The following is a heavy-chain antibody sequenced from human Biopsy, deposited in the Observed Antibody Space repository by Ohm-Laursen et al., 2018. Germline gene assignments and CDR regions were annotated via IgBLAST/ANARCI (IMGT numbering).Heavy chain of an antibody. D-gene: IGHD3-22*01. V-gene: IGHV4-34*01. Sequence: GTLSLTCSVYGESLNGYYWSWIRQTPGKGLEWIGEINHSGRTNYNPSLKSRVTISVDTSKNQFSLKVRSVTAADTAVYYCVRGVDYYDPYHYCASDVWGQGTTVTVSS. J-gene: IGHJ6*02. CDR1: GESLNGYY. CDR3: VRGVDYYDPYHYCASDV. CDR2: INHSGRT.